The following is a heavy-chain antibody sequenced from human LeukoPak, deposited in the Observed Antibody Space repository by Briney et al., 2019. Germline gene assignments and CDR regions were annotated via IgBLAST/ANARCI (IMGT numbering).Heavy chain of an antibody. CDR3: ARGGEAGLAD. V-gene: IGHV4-59*01. D-gene: IGHD4-17*01. Sequence: SETLSLTCTVSGASISSCNWSWIRQPPGKGLEWIGYIYYSGNTNSNPSLKSRVTISVDTSKNQFSLNLNSVTAADTAVYYCARGGEAGLADWGQGTLVTVSS. J-gene: IGHJ4*02. CDR1: GASISSCN. CDR2: IYYSGNT.